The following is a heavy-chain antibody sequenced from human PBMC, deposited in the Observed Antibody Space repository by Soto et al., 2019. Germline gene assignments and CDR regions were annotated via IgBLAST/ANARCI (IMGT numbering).Heavy chain of an antibody. V-gene: IGHV1-18*01. CDR2: ISAYNGNT. CDR3: ARDRAYDYIWGSYRGFDY. CDR1: GYTFTSYG. J-gene: IGHJ4*02. Sequence: QVQLVQSGAEVKKPGASVKVSCKASGYTFTSYGISWVRQAPGQGLEWMGWISAYNGNTNYAQKLQGRVTMTTDTPTSTAYMELRSLRSDDTAVYYCARDRAYDYIWGSYRGFDYWGQGTLVTVSS. D-gene: IGHD3-16*02.